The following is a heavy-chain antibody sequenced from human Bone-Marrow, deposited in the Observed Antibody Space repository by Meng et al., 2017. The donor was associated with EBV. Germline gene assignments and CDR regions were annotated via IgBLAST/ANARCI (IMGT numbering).Heavy chain of an antibody. Sequence: EVQSVECGGGLSQRGGSLRLACDASGLTVSLTSMSWVRQAAGKGLERLSVIYTGGTAYYSDSVKGRFITSRHNSKNTLYLKMNNLRPEDTAVYYCARDYGQSYNWFDPWGQGTLVTVSS. J-gene: IGHJ5*02. CDR1: GLTVSLTS. CDR3: ARDYGQSYNWFDP. D-gene: IGHD4-17*01. CDR2: IYTGGTA. V-gene: IGHV3-53*01.